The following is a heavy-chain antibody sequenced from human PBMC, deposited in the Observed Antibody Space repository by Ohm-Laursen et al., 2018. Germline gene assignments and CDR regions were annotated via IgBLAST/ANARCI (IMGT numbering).Heavy chain of an antibody. D-gene: IGHD4-11*01. Sequence: SLRLSCTASGFTFDDYAMHWVRQAPGKGLEWVSGISGSGGGTHYTDSVKGRFTISRDNSKNTLYLQMNSLRAEDTAIYYCAKYDYSNSFNNWGQGTLVTVSS. CDR3: AKYDYSNSFNN. J-gene: IGHJ4*02. CDR1: GFTFDDYA. V-gene: IGHV3-23*01. CDR2: ISGSGGGT.